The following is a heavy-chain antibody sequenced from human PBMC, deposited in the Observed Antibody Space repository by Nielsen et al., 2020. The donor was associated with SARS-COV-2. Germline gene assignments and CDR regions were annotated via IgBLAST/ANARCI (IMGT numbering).Heavy chain of an antibody. CDR1: GFSLSTSGMC. J-gene: IGHJ6*03. V-gene: IGHV2-70*11. CDR2: IDWDDDK. Sequence: SGPTLVTPTQTLTLTCTFSGFSLSTSGMCVSWIRQPPGKALEWLARIDWDDDKYSSTSLKTRLTISKDTSKNQVVLTMTNMDPVDTATYYCARTHYGDYYYYYMDVWGKGTTVTVSS. D-gene: IGHD4-17*01. CDR3: ARTHYGDYYYYYMDV.